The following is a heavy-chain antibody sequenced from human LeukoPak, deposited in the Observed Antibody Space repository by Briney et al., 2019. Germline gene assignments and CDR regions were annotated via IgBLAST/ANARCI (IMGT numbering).Heavy chain of an antibody. J-gene: IGHJ5*02. Sequence: SETLSLTCAVYGGSFSGYYWSWLRQPPGKGLEWIGEINHSGSTNYNPSLKSRVTISVDTSKNQFSLKLSSVTAADTAVYYCAGRGDLNWFDPWGQGTLVTVSS. V-gene: IGHV4-34*01. CDR2: INHSGST. D-gene: IGHD3-10*01. CDR1: GGSFSGYY. CDR3: AGRGDLNWFDP.